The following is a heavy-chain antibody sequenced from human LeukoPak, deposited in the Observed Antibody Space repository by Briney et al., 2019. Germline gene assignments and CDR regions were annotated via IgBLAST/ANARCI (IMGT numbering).Heavy chain of an antibody. CDR3: AKDGGTGLGTFDY. J-gene: IGHJ4*02. CDR1: RFTFSNFA. Sequence: GGSLRLSCVASRFTFSNFAMQWVRQAPGRGLEWLAVVSSDGGTKFYADSVKGRFTISRDNSKNSVYLQMSSLRVEDTAVYYCAKDGGTGLGTFDYWGQGTLVTVSS. V-gene: IGHV3-30*18. D-gene: IGHD3/OR15-3a*01. CDR2: VSSDGGTK.